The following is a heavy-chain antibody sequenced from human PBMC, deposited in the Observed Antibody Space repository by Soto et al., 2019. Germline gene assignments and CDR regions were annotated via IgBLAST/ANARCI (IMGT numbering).Heavy chain of an antibody. V-gene: IGHV2-5*02. CDR1: GFSLSTSGVG. D-gene: IGHD1-1*01. CDR3: AHSQYTWNERMSPRANWFAP. CDR2: IYWDDDK. Sequence: QITLKESGPTLVKPTQTLTLTCTFSGFSLSTSGVGVGWIRQPPGQALEWLVVIYWDDDKRYSPSLKSRLTLTQDPSNNHVVPTMTNMDPVDTATYYCAHSQYTWNERMSPRANWFAPWGQGTLVTVSS. J-gene: IGHJ5*02.